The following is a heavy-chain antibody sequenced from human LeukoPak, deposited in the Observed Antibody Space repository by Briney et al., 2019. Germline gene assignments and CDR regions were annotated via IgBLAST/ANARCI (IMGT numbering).Heavy chain of an antibody. D-gene: IGHD2-2*02. Sequence: GGSLRLSCAGSGFPFSGYGMHRLRQAPGRGLEWLAVIAYDGKNEYYADAVKGRFTISRDNSKNTLYLRMNSLRAEDTAVYYCAKNRIPTSIVPDSWGQGTLVTVSS. CDR1: GFPFSGYG. J-gene: IGHJ5*01. CDR3: AKNRIPTSIVPDS. CDR2: IAYDGKNE. V-gene: IGHV3-30*18.